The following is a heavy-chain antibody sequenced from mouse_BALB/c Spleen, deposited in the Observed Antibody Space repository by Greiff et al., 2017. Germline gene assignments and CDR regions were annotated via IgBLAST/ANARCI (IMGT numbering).Heavy chain of an antibody. V-gene: IGHV5-17*02. J-gene: IGHJ4*01. CDR2: ISSGSSTI. D-gene: IGHD1-1*01. CDR1: GFTFSSFG. CDR3: ARGRTTDAMDD. Sequence: EVQVVESGGGLVQPGGSRKLSCAPSGFTFSSFGMHWVRQAPEKGLEWVAYISSGSSTIYYADTVKGRFTIARDNPKNTLFLQMTSLRSEETAMYYCARGRTTDAMDDWGQGTSVTVSS.